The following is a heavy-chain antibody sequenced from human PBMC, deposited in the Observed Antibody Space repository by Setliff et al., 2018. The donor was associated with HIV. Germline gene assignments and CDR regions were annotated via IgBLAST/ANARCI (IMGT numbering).Heavy chain of an antibody. CDR3: ARGTPDHEVWYFDL. CDR1: GDSIVDTIFY. CDR2: VSSSGIT. V-gene: IGHV4-39*07. J-gene: IGHJ2*01. Sequence: PSETLSLTCTVSGDSIVDTIFYWGWVRQPPGKGLEWIGGVSSSGITYYNASLKSRVTISVDTSKNQFSLRLSSVTAADMAIYYCARGTPDHEVWYFDLWGRGTLVTVSS.